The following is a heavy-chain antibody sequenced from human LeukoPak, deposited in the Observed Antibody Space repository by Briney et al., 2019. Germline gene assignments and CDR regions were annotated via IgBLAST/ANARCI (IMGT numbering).Heavy chain of an antibody. CDR1: GFTFRGSA. Sequence: GGSLRLSCVASGFTFRGSAMSWVRQAPGKGLDWVSLISYDGNNAYYADSVRGRFTTSRDNSKDTLYLEMNSLRAEDTAIYYCARDIQLSTWGLGTMVTVSS. D-gene: IGHD5-24*01. V-gene: IGHV3-23*01. J-gene: IGHJ3*01. CDR2: ISYDGNNA. CDR3: ARDIQLST.